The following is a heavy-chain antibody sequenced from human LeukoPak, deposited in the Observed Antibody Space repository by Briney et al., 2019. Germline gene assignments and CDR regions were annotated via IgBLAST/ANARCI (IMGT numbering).Heavy chain of an antibody. CDR2: INPNSGGT. D-gene: IGHD6-19*01. Sequence: ASVKVSCKASGYTFTGYYMHWVRQAPGQGLEWMGRINPNSGGTNYAQKFQGRVTMTRDTSISTAYMELSRLRSDDTAVYYCAREDSSGWYSNWFDPWGQGTLATVSS. J-gene: IGHJ5*02. V-gene: IGHV1-2*06. CDR1: GYTFTGYY. CDR3: AREDSSGWYSNWFDP.